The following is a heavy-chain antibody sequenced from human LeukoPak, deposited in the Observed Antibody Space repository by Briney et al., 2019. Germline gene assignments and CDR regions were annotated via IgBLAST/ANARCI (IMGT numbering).Heavy chain of an antibody. V-gene: IGHV4-31*03. J-gene: IGHJ4*02. Sequence: PSETLSLTCTVSGGSISSGGYYWSWIRQHPGKGLEWIGYIYYSGSTYYNPSHKSRVTISVDTSKNQFSLKLSSVTAADTAVYYCARDRVRGYYFDYWGQGTLVTVSS. D-gene: IGHD3-10*01. CDR3: ARDRVRGYYFDY. CDR1: GGSISSGGYY. CDR2: IYYSGST.